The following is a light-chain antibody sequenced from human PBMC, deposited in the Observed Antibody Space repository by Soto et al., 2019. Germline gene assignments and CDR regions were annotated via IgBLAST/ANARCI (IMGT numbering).Light chain of an antibody. CDR2: KAS. CDR3: QQYHNSPWT. Sequence: DIQMTQSPSTLSASVGDRVTITCRASQRITSWLAWYQQKPGKAPKLLIYKASSLESGVPSRFSGRGSGTEFTLTISSLQTDDFAAYYCQQYHNSPWTFGQGTKVEIK. V-gene: IGKV1-5*03. CDR1: QRITSW. J-gene: IGKJ1*01.